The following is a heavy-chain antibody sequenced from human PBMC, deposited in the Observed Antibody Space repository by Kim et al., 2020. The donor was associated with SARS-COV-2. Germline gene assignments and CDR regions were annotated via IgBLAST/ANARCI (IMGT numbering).Heavy chain of an antibody. CDR1: GFTFSSYG. V-gene: IGHV3-33*01. J-gene: IGHJ6*02. CDR2: IWYDGSNK. D-gene: IGHD3-10*01. Sequence: GGSLRLSCAASGFTFSSYGMHWVRQAPGKGLEWVAVIWYDGSNKYYADSVKGRFTISRDNSKNTLYLQMNSLRAEDTAVYYCARDNRGSITMVRGVILRYGMDVWGQGTTVTVSS. CDR3: ARDNRGSITMVRGVILRYGMDV.